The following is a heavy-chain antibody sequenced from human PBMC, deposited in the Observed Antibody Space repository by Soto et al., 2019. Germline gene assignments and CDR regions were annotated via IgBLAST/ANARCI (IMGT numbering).Heavy chain of an antibody. Sequence: SETLSLTCIVSGGSISSNDFYWSWIRQHPGKGLERIGYIFFSGNTYYNPSLKIRVTILVDTSKNQFSLKVSSVTAADTAVYYCARLIGNSWLDSWGQGTLVTVSS. CDR2: IFFSGNT. D-gene: IGHD2-8*01. J-gene: IGHJ5*01. V-gene: IGHV4-31*03. CDR3: ARLIGNSWLDS. CDR1: GGSISSNDFY.